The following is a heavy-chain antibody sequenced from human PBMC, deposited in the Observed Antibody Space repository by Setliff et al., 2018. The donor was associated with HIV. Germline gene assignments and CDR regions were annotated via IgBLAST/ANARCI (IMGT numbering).Heavy chain of an antibody. J-gene: IGHJ4*02. CDR1: GGSISGSSYY. CDR2: IYYSGST. CDR3: ARHVSVGPTYYYDS. V-gene: IGHV4-39*01. D-gene: IGHD3-3*01. Sequence: PSETLSLTCSVSGGSISGSSYYWGWVRQPPGKGLEWIGSIYYSGSTYYNPSLKSRVTISVDTSKKQFSLKLRSVTAADTAVYYCARHVSVGPTYYYDSWGQGTLVTVSS.